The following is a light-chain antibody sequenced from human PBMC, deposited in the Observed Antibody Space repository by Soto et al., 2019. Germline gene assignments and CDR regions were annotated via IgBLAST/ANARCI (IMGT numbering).Light chain of an antibody. CDR3: QSFDLSLSAVI. CDR1: SSNIGAGYD. V-gene: IGLV1-40*01. CDR2: GSN. J-gene: IGLJ7*01. Sequence: QTVVTRPPSVSGAPGQTVTISCTGSSSNIGAGYDVHWYQQFPGTAPKLLISGSNNRPSGVPDRFSGSKSGTSASLAITGLQPEDEANYYCQSFDLSLSAVILGGGTQLTVL.